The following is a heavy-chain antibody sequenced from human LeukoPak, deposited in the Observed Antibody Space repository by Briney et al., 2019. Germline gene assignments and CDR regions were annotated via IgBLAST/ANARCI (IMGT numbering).Heavy chain of an antibody. D-gene: IGHD2-2*01. Sequence: ASVKVSCKASGYTFTSYGISWVRQAPGQGLEWMGWISAYNGNTNYAQKLQGRVTMTTDTSTSTACMELRSLRSDDTAVYYCARMGSRYCSSTSCYRFDPWGQGTLVTVSS. V-gene: IGHV1-18*01. CDR3: ARMGSRYCSSTSCYRFDP. CDR1: GYTFTSYG. CDR2: ISAYNGNT. J-gene: IGHJ5*02.